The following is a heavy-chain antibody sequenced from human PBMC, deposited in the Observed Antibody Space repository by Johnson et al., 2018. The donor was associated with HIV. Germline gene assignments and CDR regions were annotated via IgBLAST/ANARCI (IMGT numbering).Heavy chain of an antibody. V-gene: IGHV3-11*04. D-gene: IGHD2-21*01. Sequence: QVQLVESGGGLVKAGGSLRLSCAASGFIFNDYYMSWIRQAPGKGLELLSYIRTSGGTLYYADSVKVRFTIFRDNAKSSLYLQMNSLSVEDTAIYYCARRMVVGYHALDFWGQGTVVSVPS. CDR3: ARRMVVGYHALDF. CDR2: IRTSGGTL. CDR1: GFIFNDYY. J-gene: IGHJ3*01.